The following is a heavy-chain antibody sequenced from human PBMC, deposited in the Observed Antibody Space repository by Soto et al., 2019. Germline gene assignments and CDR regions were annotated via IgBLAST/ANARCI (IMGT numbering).Heavy chain of an antibody. CDR2: IYSGGST. V-gene: IGHV3-53*01. CDR3: ARSGIFDY. J-gene: IGHJ4*02. CDR1: GFTVSSNY. D-gene: IGHD1-20*01. Sequence: EVQLAESGGGLIQPGGSLRLSCAASGFTVSSNYMNWVRQAPGKGLEWVSVIYSGGSTYYADSVKDRFTISRDNSKNTRYLQMNSLRAEDTAVYYCARSGIFDYWGQGTLVTVSS.